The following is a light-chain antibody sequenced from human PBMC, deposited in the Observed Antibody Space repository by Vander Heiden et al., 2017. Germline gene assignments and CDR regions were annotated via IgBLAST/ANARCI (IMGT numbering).Light chain of an antibody. CDR1: QSINNY. CDR2: DAS. Sequence: EVVLTQSPATLSLSPGERATLSCRASQSINNYLAWYQHKPGQVPRLLIYDASNRATGVPARFTGSGSGTDFTLTISSLETEDFAVYYCRQPSDWWTFGQGTKLEIK. CDR3: RQPSDWWT. V-gene: IGKV3-11*01. J-gene: IGKJ1*01.